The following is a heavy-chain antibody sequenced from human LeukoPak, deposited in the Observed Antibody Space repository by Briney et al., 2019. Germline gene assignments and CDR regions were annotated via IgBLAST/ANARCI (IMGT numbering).Heavy chain of an antibody. J-gene: IGHJ4*02. CDR2: VYYTGIT. CDR1: GGSLTTNTFY. V-gene: IGHV4-39*01. CDR3: ARHGILTDHSIRY. D-gene: IGHD3-9*01. Sequence: PSETLSLTCTLSGGSLTTNTFYWGWIRQPPGKELEWIGTVYYTGITHYNPSLKSRITISVDTSKNHFSLNLTSVTAADTAVYFCARHGILTDHSIRYWGQGLLVTVSS.